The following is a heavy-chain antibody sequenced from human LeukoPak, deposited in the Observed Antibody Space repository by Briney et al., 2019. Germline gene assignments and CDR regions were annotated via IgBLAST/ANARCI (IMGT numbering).Heavy chain of an antibody. V-gene: IGHV4-4*07. Sequence: PSETLSLTCAVSGGSISTYYWNWIRQPAGKGLEWIGRIYTSGSTNYNPSLKSRVTISVDTSKNQFSLKLSSVTAADTAVYYCARSVVVTAIPAFDIWGQGTMVTVSS. CDR2: IYTSGST. CDR3: ARSVVVTAIPAFDI. J-gene: IGHJ3*02. D-gene: IGHD2-21*02. CDR1: GGSISTYY.